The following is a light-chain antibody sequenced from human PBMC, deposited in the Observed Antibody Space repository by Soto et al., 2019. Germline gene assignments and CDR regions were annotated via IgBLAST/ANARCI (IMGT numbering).Light chain of an antibody. Sequence: EIVLTQAPGTLALSAGERATLSCRASQSFSNNYLAWYQQKPGQAPRLLIYDASNRATGIPARFSGSGSGTDFTLTISSLEPEDFAVYYCQQRSNWPPITFGQGTRLEIK. CDR3: QQRSNWPPIT. V-gene: IGKV3-11*01. CDR1: QSFSNNY. CDR2: DAS. J-gene: IGKJ5*01.